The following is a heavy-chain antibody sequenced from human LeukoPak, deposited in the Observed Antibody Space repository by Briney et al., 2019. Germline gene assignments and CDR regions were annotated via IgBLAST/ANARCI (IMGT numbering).Heavy chain of an antibody. V-gene: IGHV3-21*01. Sequence: GGSLRLSCAASGSTFSSYSMNWVRQAPGKGLEWASSISSSSSYIYYADSVKGRFTISRDNAKNSLYLQMNSLRAEDTAVYYCARADSGYPDYWGQGTLVAVSS. J-gene: IGHJ4*02. CDR2: ISSSSSYI. CDR1: GSTFSSYS. CDR3: ARADSGYPDY. D-gene: IGHD5-12*01.